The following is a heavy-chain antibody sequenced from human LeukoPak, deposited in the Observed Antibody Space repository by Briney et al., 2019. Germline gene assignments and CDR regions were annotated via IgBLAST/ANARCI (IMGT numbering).Heavy chain of an antibody. J-gene: IGHJ4*02. Sequence: PGGSLRLSCAASGFTFSDYYMSWIRQAPGKGLEWISYISSSSSYTSYADSVKGRFTISRDNAKNSLYLQMNSLRAEDTAVYYCASCGYSGYDYGYWGQGTLVTVSS. CDR1: GFTFSDYY. CDR3: ASCGYSGYDYGY. CDR2: ISSSSSYT. V-gene: IGHV3-11*03. D-gene: IGHD5-12*01.